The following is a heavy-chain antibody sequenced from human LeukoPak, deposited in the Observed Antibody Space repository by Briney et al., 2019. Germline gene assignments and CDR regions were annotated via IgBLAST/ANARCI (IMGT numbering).Heavy chain of an antibody. J-gene: IGHJ4*02. V-gene: IGHV3-23*01. CDR3: AKDFDYRTKGPFDY. D-gene: IGHD4-11*01. CDR1: GFTFSSYA. CDR2: ISGSGGST. Sequence: GGSLRLSCAASGFTFSSYAMSWVRQAPGKGLEWVSAISGSGGSTYYADSVKGRLTISRDNSKNTLYLQMNSLRAEDTAVYYCAKDFDYRTKGPFDYWGQGTLVTVSS.